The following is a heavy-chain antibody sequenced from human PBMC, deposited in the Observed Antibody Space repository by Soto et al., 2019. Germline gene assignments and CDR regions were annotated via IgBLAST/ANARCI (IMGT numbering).Heavy chain of an antibody. CDR1: GFSLGTPGVG. D-gene: IGHD6-13*01. J-gene: IGHJ4*02. CDR3: SHSGQHLVFDY. V-gene: IGHV2-5*02. Sequence: SGPTLVNPTQTLTLTCTFSGFSLGTPGVGVGWIRQPPGKALEWLALIYWDDDERYSPSLKSRLTITKDTSKDQVVLTMTNMDPVDTATYYCSHSGQHLVFDYWGQGTLVTVSS. CDR2: IYWDDDE.